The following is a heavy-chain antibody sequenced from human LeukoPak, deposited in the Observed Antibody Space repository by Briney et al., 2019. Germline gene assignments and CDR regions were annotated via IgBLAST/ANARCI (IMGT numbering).Heavy chain of an antibody. V-gene: IGHV3-48*03. CDR1: GFTFSSYE. J-gene: IGHJ4*02. D-gene: IGHD5-24*01. CDR2: ISSSGSTI. Sequence: GGSLRLSCAASGFTFSSYEMNWVRQAPGKGLEWVSYISSSGSTIYYADSVKGRFTISRDNSKNTLYLQMNSLRAEDTAVYYCAKDGRDGYNSIDYWGQGTLVTVSS. CDR3: AKDGRDGYNSIDY.